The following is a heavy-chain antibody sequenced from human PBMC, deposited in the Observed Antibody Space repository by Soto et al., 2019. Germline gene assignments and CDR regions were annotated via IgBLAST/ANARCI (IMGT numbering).Heavy chain of an antibody. CDR3: ARLRGYCSGGSCYHFDC. CDR2: IYYSGTT. D-gene: IGHD2-15*01. Sequence: QLQLQESGPGLVKPSETLSLTCTVSGGSISSSSYYWGWIRQTPGKGLEWIGSIYYSGTTNYNPSLKSRVSISVDTSKNQFSLRLSSVTAVDTAIYYCARLRGYCSGGSCYHFDCWGQGTLVTVSS. J-gene: IGHJ4*02. V-gene: IGHV4-39*01. CDR1: GGSISSSSYY.